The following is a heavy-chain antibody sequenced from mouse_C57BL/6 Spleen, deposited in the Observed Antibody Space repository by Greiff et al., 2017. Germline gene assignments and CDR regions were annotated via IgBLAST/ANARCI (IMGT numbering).Heavy chain of an antibody. CDR3: ARRALPDYFDY. D-gene: IGHD3-1*01. CDR2: IYPGDGDT. Sequence: QVQLQQSGAELVKPGASVKISCKASGYAISSYWMNWVKQRPGKGLEWIGQIYPGDGDTNYNGKFKGKATLTADKSSSTAYMQLSSLTSEDSAVYFCARRALPDYFDYWGQGTTLTVSS. J-gene: IGHJ2*01. V-gene: IGHV1-80*01. CDR1: GYAISSYW.